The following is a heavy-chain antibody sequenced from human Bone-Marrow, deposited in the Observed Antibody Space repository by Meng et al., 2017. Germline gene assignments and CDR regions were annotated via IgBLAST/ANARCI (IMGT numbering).Heavy chain of an antibody. Sequence: QVQLGQSGAEVKKPGAAVKVSCKAAGYTFTGYYMHWVRQAPGQGLEWMGRINPNSGGTNYAQKFQGRVTMTRDTSISTAYMELSRLRSDDTAVYYCASLAIFGVVIRDYWCQGTLVTVSS. CDR3: ASLAIFGVVIRDY. CDR1: GYTFTGYY. CDR2: INPNSGGT. J-gene: IGHJ4*02. D-gene: IGHD3-3*01. V-gene: IGHV1-2*06.